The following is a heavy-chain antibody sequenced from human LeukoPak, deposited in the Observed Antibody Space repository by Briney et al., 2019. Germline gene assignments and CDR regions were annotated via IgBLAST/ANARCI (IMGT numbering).Heavy chain of an antibody. J-gene: IGHJ4*02. V-gene: IGHV4-39*07. Sequence: SETLSLTRTVSGGSISSNSYYWGWIRQSPGKGLEYIGTIYYNGSTYYSPSLKSRVTISVDTSKNQFSLKLSSVTAADTAVYYCARDDHCSSTSCSGDYWGQGTLVTVSS. CDR3: ARDDHCSSTSCSGDY. CDR1: GGSISSNSYY. CDR2: IYYNGST. D-gene: IGHD2-2*01.